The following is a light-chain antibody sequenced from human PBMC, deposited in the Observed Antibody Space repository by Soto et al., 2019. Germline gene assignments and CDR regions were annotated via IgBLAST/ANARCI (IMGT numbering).Light chain of an antibody. CDR2: DVR. CDR1: SSDVGAYDY. CDR3: CSYAGNFIYV. Sequence: SALTQPRSVSGSPGHSVTVSCTGTSSDVGAYDYVSWYQQHPGKAPKLIIYDVRKRPSGVPDRFSGSKSGNTASLTISGLQADDEADYYCCSYAGNFIYVFATGTKLTVL. J-gene: IGLJ1*01. V-gene: IGLV2-11*01.